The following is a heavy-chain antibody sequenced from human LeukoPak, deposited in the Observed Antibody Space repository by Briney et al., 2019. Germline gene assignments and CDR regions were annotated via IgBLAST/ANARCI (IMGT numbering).Heavy chain of an antibody. J-gene: IGHJ4*02. CDR3: ARELLWFGELSVDY. CDR2: INPNSGGT. CDR1: GYTFTGYY. D-gene: IGHD3-10*01. V-gene: IGHV1-2*02. Sequence: ASVNVSCKASGYTFTGYYMHWVRQAPGQGLEWMGWINPNSGGTNYAQKFQGRVTMTRDTSISTAYMELSRLRSDDTAVYYCARELLWFGELSVDYWGQGTLVTVSS.